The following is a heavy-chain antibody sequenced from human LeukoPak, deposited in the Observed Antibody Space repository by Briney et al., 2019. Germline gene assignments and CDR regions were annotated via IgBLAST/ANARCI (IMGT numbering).Heavy chain of an antibody. CDR1: GGSISNYY. Sequence: PSETLSLTCTVSGGSISNYYWSWIRQPPGKGLEWIGYIYYSGSTKYNPSLKSRVTISVDTSKNQFCLKVSSVTAADTAVCYCARDGAFAVWGQGTLVTVSS. D-gene: IGHD2/OR15-2a*01. CDR2: IYYSGST. V-gene: IGHV4-59*01. CDR3: ARDGAFAV. J-gene: IGHJ4*02.